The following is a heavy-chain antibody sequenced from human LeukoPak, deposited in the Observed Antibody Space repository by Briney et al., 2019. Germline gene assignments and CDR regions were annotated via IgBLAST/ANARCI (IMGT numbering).Heavy chain of an antibody. J-gene: IGHJ4*02. CDR2: INHSGST. D-gene: IGHD6-13*01. CDR3: ARGRQQLARFDY. V-gene: IGHV4-39*07. CDR1: GGSISSSSYY. Sequence: SETLSLTCTVSGGSISSSSYYWSWIRQPPGKGLEWIGEINHSGSTNYNPSLKSRVTISVDTSKNQFSLKLSSVTAADTAVYYCARGRQQLARFDYWGQGTLVTVSS.